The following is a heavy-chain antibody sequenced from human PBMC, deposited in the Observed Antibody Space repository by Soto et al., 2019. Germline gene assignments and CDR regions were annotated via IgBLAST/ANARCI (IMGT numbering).Heavy chain of an antibody. V-gene: IGHV1-18*01. D-gene: IGHD2-2*01. Sequence: QVQLVQSGAEVKKPGASVKVSCKASGYTFTSYGISWVRQAPGQGLEWMGWISAYNGNTNYAQKLQGRVTMTTDTSTSTAYMELRSLRSDDTAVYYCARYAVVVPAASSYWYFELWGRGTLVTVSS. CDR2: ISAYNGNT. J-gene: IGHJ2*01. CDR3: ARYAVVVPAASSYWYFEL. CDR1: GYTFTSYG.